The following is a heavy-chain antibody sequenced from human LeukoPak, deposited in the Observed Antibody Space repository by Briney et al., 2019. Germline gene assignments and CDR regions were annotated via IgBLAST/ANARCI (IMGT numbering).Heavy chain of an antibody. CDR3: ARDPGLSNYVWYFQH. D-gene: IGHD4-11*01. CDR2: IYYSGST. V-gene: IGHV4-39*07. Sequence: GSLRLSCAASGFTFSSYAMSWVRQAPGKGLEWIGSIYYSGSTYYNPSLKSRVTISVDTSKNQFSLKLSSVTAADTAVYYCARDPGLSNYVWYFQHWGQGTLVTVSS. CDR1: GFTFSSYA. J-gene: IGHJ1*01.